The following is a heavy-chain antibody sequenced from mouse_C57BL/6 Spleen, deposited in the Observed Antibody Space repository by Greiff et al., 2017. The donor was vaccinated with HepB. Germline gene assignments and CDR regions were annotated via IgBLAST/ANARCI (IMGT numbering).Heavy chain of an antibody. V-gene: IGHV5-6*02. J-gene: IGHJ2*01. Sequence: DVMLVESGGDLVKPGGSLKLSCAASGFTFSSYGMSWVRQTPDKRLEWVATINSGGSYTYYPDSVKGRFTISRDNAKNTLYLQMSSLKSEDTAMYYCARQIYYDYAYYFDYWGQGTTLTVSS. D-gene: IGHD2-4*01. CDR3: ARQIYYDYAYYFDY. CDR1: GFTFSSYG. CDR2: INSGGSYT.